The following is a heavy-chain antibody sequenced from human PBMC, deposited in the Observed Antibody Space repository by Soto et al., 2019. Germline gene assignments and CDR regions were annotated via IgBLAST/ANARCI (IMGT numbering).Heavy chain of an antibody. J-gene: IGHJ4*02. CDR1: GYTVTSYG. CDR3: ARGWFGELLFDY. D-gene: IGHD3-10*01. CDR2: ISTHKGNT. V-gene: IGHV1-18*01. Sequence: QVQLVQSGGEVKKPGASVKVSCKASGYTVTSYGISWVRQAPGQGLEWMGWISTHKGNTHYSQKVQGRVSMTTDTSTSTAYMELRSLGSDDTAVYYCARGWFGELLFDYWGQGTLVTVSS.